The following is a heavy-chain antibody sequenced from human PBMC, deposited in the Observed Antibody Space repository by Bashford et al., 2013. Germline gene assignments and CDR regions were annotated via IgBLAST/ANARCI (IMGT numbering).Heavy chain of an antibody. CDR3: ASRYCSTGSCYWGWDY. J-gene: IGHJ4*02. CDR2: ISSDSRTI. CDR1: GFTFSSYS. D-gene: IGHD2-15*01. Sequence: GSLRLSCAASGFTFSSYSMDWVRQAPGKGLEWVSYISSDSRTILYADSVKGRFTISRDNAKNSLYLQMNSLRAEDTAVYYCASRYCSTGSCYWGWDYWGQGTLVTVSS. V-gene: IGHV3-48*04.